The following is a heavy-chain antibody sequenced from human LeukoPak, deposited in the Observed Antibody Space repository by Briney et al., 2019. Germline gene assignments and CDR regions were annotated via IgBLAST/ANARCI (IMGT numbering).Heavy chain of an antibody. CDR1: GGSISSDY. V-gene: IGHV4-59*01. Sequence: SETLSLTCTVSGGSISSDYWSWIRQPPGKGLEWFASISYNGYTNYNPSLKSRLTISVDPSKSQFSLKPTSVTAADTAVYYCARAIRNWYFDLWGRGTLVTVSS. D-gene: IGHD1-14*01. CDR3: ARAIRNWYFDL. J-gene: IGHJ2*01. CDR2: ISYNGYT.